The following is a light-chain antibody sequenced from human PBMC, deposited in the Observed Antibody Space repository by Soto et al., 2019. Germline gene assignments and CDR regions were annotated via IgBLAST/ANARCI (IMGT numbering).Light chain of an antibody. CDR1: QSLNRW. CDR3: QQYNTFSWT. CDR2: DAS. Sequence: DIQMPQYPSTLSASLGDRFTITCRASQSLNRWLAWYQQKPGKAPKLLIYDASSLQSGVPSRFSGSGSGTEFALTISSLQPDDFATYYCQQYNTFSWTFGPGTMVDIK. V-gene: IGKV1-5*01. J-gene: IGKJ1*01.